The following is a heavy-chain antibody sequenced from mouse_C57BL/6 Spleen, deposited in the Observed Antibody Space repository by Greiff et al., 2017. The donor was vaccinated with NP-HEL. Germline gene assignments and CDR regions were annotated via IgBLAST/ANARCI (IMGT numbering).Heavy chain of an antibody. CDR3: AKGDYGSSSLPCWYFDV. V-gene: IGHV2-3*01. Sequence: QVQLKESGPGLVAPSQSLSITCTVSGFSLTSYGVSWVRQPPGKGLEWLGVRWGDGSTNYHSALISRLSISKDNSKSQVFLKLNSLQTIPTATYYCAKGDYGSSSLPCWYFDVWGTGTTVTVSS. CDR2: RWGDGST. CDR1: GFSLTSYG. D-gene: IGHD1-1*01. J-gene: IGHJ1*03.